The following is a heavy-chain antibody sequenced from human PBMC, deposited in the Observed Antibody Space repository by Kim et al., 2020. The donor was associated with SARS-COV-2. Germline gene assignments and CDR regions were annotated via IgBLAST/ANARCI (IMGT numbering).Heavy chain of an antibody. CDR2: ISSSSSYI. J-gene: IGHJ4*02. Sequence: GGSLRLSCAASGFTFSSYSMNWVRQAPGKGLEWVSSISSSSSYIYYADSVKGRFTISRDNAKNSLYLQMNSLRAEDTAVYYCARDRGWLSWRDYWGQGTLVTVSS. CDR1: GFTFSSYS. V-gene: IGHV3-21*04. D-gene: IGHD6-19*01. CDR3: ARDRGWLSWRDY.